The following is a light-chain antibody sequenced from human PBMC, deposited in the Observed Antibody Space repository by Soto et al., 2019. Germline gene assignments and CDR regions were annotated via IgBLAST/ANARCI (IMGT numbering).Light chain of an antibody. CDR3: QQSNSYWT. CDR2: KAS. J-gene: IGKJ1*01. Sequence: IQMTQSPSTLSASVGDRVTITCRASQSISSWLAWYQQKPGKAPKLLIYKASSLESGVPSRFSGSGSGTEFTLTISSLQPDDFATYYCQQSNSYWTFGQGTKV. V-gene: IGKV1-5*03. CDR1: QSISSW.